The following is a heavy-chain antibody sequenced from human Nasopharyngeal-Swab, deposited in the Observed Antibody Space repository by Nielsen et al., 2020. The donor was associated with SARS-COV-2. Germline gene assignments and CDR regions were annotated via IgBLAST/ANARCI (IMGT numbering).Heavy chain of an antibody. Sequence: SGPTLVKPTQTLTLTYTFPGFSLSTTGVGVVWIRQPPGKALEWLALIYWDDDKRYSPSLKSRLTITKDTSKNQVVLTMTNMDPVDTATHYCAHRPPTIFGPYLDYWGQGTLVTVSS. CDR1: GFSLSTTGVG. J-gene: IGHJ4*02. V-gene: IGHV2-5*02. CDR2: IYWDDDK. D-gene: IGHD3-3*01. CDR3: AHRPPTIFGPYLDY.